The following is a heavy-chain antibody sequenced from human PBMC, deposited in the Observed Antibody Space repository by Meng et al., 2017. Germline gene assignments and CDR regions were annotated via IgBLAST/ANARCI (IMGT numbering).Heavy chain of an antibody. D-gene: IGHD3-22*01. V-gene: IGHV3-30*19. CDR1: GFTFSSYG. Sequence: GESLKISCAASGFTFSSYGMHWVRQAPGKGLEWVAVISYDGSNKYYADSVKGRFTISRDNSKNTLYLQMNSLRAEDTAVYYCASPRGPETDYYDTGFDIWGQGTMVTVSS. J-gene: IGHJ3*02. CDR2: ISYDGSNK. CDR3: ASPRGPETDYYDTGFDI.